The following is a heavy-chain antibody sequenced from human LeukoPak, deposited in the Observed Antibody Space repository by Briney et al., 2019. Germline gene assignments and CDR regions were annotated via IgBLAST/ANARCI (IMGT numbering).Heavy chain of an antibody. Sequence: PSETPSLTCIVPGDSLSTYYWSWVRQPPGKGLGWIVHILYSGNSSYCHTLQSRFNMSVDTSKSQCSLKVSSVTAADTAVYYCARNLADLDLFGDDYYYYMDVWGKGRTLSVCS. D-gene: IGHD2-21*02. CDR3: ARNLADLDLFGDDYYYYMDV. V-gene: IGHV4-59*01. CDR1: GDSLSTYY. J-gene: IGHJ6*03. CDR2: ILYSGNS.